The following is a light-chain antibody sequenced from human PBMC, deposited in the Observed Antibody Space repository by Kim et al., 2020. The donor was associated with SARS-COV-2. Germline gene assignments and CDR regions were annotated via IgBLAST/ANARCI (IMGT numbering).Light chain of an antibody. Sequence: GDRVTITCRASQSISSYLHWYQQKPGKAPKLLIYAASNLQSGVPSNFSGSGSGTDFTLTISSLQPEDFATYYCQQSYSSPKTFGQGTKVEIK. CDR3: QQSYSSPKT. J-gene: IGKJ1*01. CDR1: QSISSY. CDR2: AAS. V-gene: IGKV1-39*01.